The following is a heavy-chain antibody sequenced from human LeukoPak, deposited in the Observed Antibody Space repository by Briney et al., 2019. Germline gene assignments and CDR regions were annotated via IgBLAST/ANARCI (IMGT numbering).Heavy chain of an antibody. Sequence: GGSLSLSCAASGLTYSSYAISGVRQAPGKGLEWVSAISGSGGSTYYAHSVKGRFTISRDNSKNTLYLQMNSLRAEDTAVYYCAKAQMTTVTTGFDYWGQGTLVTVSS. D-gene: IGHD4-17*01. CDR2: ISGSGGST. J-gene: IGHJ4*02. CDR3: AKAQMTTVTTGFDY. CDR1: GLTYSSYA. V-gene: IGHV3-23*01.